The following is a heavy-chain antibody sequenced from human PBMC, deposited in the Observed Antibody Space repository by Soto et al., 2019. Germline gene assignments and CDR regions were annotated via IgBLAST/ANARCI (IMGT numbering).Heavy chain of an antibody. CDR1: GGSISSSSYY. Sequence: PSETLSLTCTVSGGSISSSSYYWGWIRQPPGKGLEWIGSIYYSGSTYYNPSLKSRVTISVDTSKNQFSLKLSSVTAADTAVYYCAGHGAHRDSFDILGQGTMVTVSS. CDR3: AGHGAHRDSFDI. J-gene: IGHJ3*02. D-gene: IGHD3-16*01. V-gene: IGHV4-39*01. CDR2: IYYSGST.